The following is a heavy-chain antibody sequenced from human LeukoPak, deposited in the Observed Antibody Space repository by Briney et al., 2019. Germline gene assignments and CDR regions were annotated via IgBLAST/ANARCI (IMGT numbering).Heavy chain of an antibody. J-gene: IGHJ4*02. CDR2: ISYDGSNK. Sequence: GGSLRLSCAASGFTFSSYAMHWVRQAPGKGLEWVAVISYDGSNKYYADSVKGRFTISRDNSKNTLYLRMNSLRAEDTAVYFCAREVERFGEFDYWGQGTLVTVSS. CDR1: GFTFSSYA. D-gene: IGHD3-10*01. V-gene: IGHV3-30*04. CDR3: AREVERFGEFDY.